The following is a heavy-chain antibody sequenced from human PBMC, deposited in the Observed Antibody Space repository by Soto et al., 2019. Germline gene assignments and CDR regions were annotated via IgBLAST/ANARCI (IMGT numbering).Heavy chain of an antibody. Sequence: QVQLVESGGGVVQPGRSLRLSCAASGFTFSTYGMHWVRQAPGKGLEWVAVIWYDGSENYYADSVKGRFTISRDNSKNALYLQANSLRAEDTAIYYCVREYSRAFDIWGQGTMVTVSS. CDR3: VREYSRAFDI. CDR1: GFTFSTYG. CDR2: IWYDGSEN. D-gene: IGHD2-15*01. J-gene: IGHJ3*02. V-gene: IGHV3-33*01.